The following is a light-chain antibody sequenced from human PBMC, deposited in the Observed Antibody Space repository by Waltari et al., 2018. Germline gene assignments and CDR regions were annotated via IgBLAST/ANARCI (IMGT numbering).Light chain of an antibody. Sequence: SGRATTRVNWCVPVFQQIPGHASRHLIYCTSNRATGIPARFSGSWSETYFTLTISSLGPDDSAVYYWQQRRNWPLTFGGGTKVEIK. CDR2: CTS. CDR3: QQRRNWPLT. V-gene: IGKV3-11*01. CDR1: TRVNWC. J-gene: IGKJ4*01.